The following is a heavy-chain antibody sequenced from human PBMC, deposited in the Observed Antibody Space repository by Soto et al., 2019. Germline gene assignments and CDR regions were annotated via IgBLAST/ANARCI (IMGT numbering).Heavy chain of an antibody. V-gene: IGHV4-34*01. Sequence: SETLSLTCAVYGGSFSGYYWSWIRQPPGKGLEWIGEINHSGSTNYNPSLKSRVTISVDTSKNQFSLKLSSVTAADTAVYYCARGPTGSGSSYGMDVWGQGTTVTVSS. J-gene: IGHJ6*02. CDR3: ARGPTGSGSSYGMDV. D-gene: IGHD1-26*01. CDR2: INHSGST. CDR1: GGSFSGYY.